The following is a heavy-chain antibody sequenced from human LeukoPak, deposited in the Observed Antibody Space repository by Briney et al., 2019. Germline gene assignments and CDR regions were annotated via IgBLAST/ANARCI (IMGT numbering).Heavy chain of an antibody. CDR3: AKDKVAVARGVYYFDY. V-gene: IGHV3-30*18. CDR1: GFTFSSYG. D-gene: IGHD6-19*01. J-gene: IGHJ4*02. CDR2: ISYDGSNK. Sequence: GGSLRLSCAASGFTFSSYGMHWVRQAPGKGLEWVAVISYDGSNKYYADSVKGRFTISRDNSKNTLYLQMNSLRAEDTAVYYCAKDKVAVARGVYYFDYWGQGTLVTVSS.